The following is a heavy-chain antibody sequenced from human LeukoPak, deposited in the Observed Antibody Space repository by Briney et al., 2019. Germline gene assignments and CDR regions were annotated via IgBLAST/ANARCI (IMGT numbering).Heavy chain of an antibody. D-gene: IGHD1-1*01. J-gene: IGHJ4*02. Sequence: GASVKVSCKASGYIFSNCDINWVRQATGQGLEWMGWMNPKSGNSGYAQNFQGRVIMTRDTSISTAYMELHSLRSEDTAVYYCARGYSPTIRTTGNDYWGQGTLVTVSS. CDR2: MNPKSGNS. V-gene: IGHV1-8*01. CDR3: ARGYSPTIRTTGNDY. CDR1: GYIFSNCD.